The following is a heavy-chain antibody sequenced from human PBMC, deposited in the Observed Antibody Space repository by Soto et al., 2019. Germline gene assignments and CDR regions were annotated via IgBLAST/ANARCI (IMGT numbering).Heavy chain of an antibody. D-gene: IGHD2-21*01. J-gene: IGHJ4*02. CDR3: ARDPGE. Sequence: SETMALARAVSGVTVSSGTDSWSWIRQHPGEGLECIGYISYSGRTYYNPSLKSRVIISVDTSKNQFSLKLNSVTAAGTALYYFARDPGEWGQGTLVTVSS. CDR2: ISYSGRT. V-gene: IGHV4-31*11. CDR1: GVTVSSGTDS.